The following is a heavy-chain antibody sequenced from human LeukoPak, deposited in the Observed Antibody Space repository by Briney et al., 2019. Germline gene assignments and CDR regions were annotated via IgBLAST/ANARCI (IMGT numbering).Heavy chain of an antibody. Sequence: SETLSLTCSVSGASISSYHWSWIRQPAGKGLEWIGRIYTSGRINYNPSLKSRVTMSTDTSKNQLSLKLSSVTAADTAVYYCAGARGSNFDYWGQGTLVTVSS. V-gene: IGHV4-4*07. J-gene: IGHJ4*02. D-gene: IGHD3-10*01. CDR2: IYTSGRI. CDR1: GASISSYH. CDR3: AGARGSNFDY.